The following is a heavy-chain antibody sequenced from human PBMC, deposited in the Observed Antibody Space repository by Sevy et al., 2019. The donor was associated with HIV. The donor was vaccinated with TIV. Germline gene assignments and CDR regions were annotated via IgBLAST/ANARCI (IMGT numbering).Heavy chain of an antibody. CDR2: INHSGGT. J-gene: IGHJ3*02. Sequence: SETMSLTCAVYGGSFSGYYWSWIRQPPGKGLEWIGEINHSGGTNYNPSLKSRVTISVDTSKNQFSLKLNSVSAADTAVYYCARHCTGSSCSHAFDIWGQGTMVTVSS. CDR3: ARHCTGSSCSHAFDI. V-gene: IGHV4-34*01. CDR1: GGSFSGYY. D-gene: IGHD2-15*01.